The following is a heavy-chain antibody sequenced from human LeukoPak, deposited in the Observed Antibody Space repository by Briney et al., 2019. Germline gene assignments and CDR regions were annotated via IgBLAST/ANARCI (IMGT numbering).Heavy chain of an antibody. Sequence: SETLSLTCTVSGASIRSSGYYWGWIRQPPGKGLEWIGSIYYSGNTYYNPSLISRVTISVDTSKNQFSLNLSSVTAADTAVYYCARAWSSGSYEAFDIWGQGTMVTVSS. CDR2: IYYSGNT. D-gene: IGHD1-26*01. CDR1: GASIRSSGYY. V-gene: IGHV4-39*07. CDR3: ARAWSSGSYEAFDI. J-gene: IGHJ3*02.